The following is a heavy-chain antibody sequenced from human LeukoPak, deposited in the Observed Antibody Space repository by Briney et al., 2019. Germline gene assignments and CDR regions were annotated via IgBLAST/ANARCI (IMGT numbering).Heavy chain of an antibody. J-gene: IGHJ4*02. CDR3: ARDRAWIQLMPDY. CDR1: GFTFSTFG. CDR2: ISSTSKYI. D-gene: IGHD5-18*01. V-gene: IGHV3-21*01. Sequence: GGSLRLSCEASGFTFSTFGMNWVRQAPGKGLEWVSSISSTSKYIHYADSVKGRFTISRDNAKNSLYLQMNNLRDDDTAVYFCARDRAWIQLMPDYWGQGTLVAVSS.